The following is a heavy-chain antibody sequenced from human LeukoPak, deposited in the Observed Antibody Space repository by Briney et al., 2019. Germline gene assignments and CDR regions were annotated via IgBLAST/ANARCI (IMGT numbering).Heavy chain of an antibody. CDR2: IYYNGIT. V-gene: IGHV4-59*11. J-gene: IGHJ3*02. D-gene: IGHD1-26*01. Sequence: PSETLSLTYSLSGRYINSHYWSYLRQPPGKGLEWIGYIYYNGITNYNPSLKSRVTISVDTSKNQFSLELSSVTASDPALYYGAGDPELDAFDIWGQGTMVTVSS. CDR3: AGDPELDAFDI. CDR1: GRYINSHY.